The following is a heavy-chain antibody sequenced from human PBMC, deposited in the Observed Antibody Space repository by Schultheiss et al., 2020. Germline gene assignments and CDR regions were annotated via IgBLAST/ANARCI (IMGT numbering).Heavy chain of an antibody. CDR2: ISSSSSTI. J-gene: IGHJ3*02. V-gene: IGHV3-11*04. Sequence: GESLKISCAASGFTFSDYYMSWIRQAPGKGLEWVSYISSSSSTIYYADSVKGRFTISRDNAKNSLYLQMNSLRAEDTAVYYCARANIVVVVAALDAFDIWGQGTTVTVSS. CDR3: ARANIVVVVAALDAFDI. D-gene: IGHD2-15*01. CDR1: GFTFSDYY.